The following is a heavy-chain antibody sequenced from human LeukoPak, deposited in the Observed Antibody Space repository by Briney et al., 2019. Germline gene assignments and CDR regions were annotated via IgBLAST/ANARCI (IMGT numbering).Heavy chain of an antibody. CDR1: GVTFDVYA. V-gene: IGHV3-9*01. CDR3: AKTTSGIRGVIMMGAFDI. Sequence: SLRLSCAASGVTFDVYAMHCVRAAPGKGVGCGSGVSLQSGSIGYADSVKGRFTISRDNAKNSLYLQMNSLRAEDTALYYCAKTTSGIRGVIMMGAFDIWGQGTMVTVSS. D-gene: IGHD3-10*01. J-gene: IGHJ3*02. CDR2: VSLQSGSI.